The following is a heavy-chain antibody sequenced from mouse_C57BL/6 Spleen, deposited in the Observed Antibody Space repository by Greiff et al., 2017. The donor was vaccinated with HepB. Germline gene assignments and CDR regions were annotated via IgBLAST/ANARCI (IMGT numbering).Heavy chain of an antibody. D-gene: IGHD2-4*01. CDR2: INPNNGGT. CDR1: GYTFTDYY. Sequence: VHVKQSGPELVKPGASVKISCKASGYTFTDYYMNWVKQSHGKSLEWIGDINPNNGGTSYNQKFKGKATLTVDKSSSTAYMELRSLTSEDSAVYYCARGEGLREFAYWGQGTLVTVSA. V-gene: IGHV1-26*01. CDR3: ARGEGLREFAY. J-gene: IGHJ3*01.